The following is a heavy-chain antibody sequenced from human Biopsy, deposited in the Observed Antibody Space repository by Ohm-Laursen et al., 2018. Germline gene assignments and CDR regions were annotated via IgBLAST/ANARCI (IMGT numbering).Heavy chain of an antibody. V-gene: IGHV1-46*01. J-gene: IGHJ4*02. Sequence: ASVKVSCKVAENPFSTHYIHWVRQAPGQGLEWVGAINPGGGGTNYTQKFQDRVTVTRDTSTSAVYMELTDLLSEDTAVYYCATSRSGRALGDSWGQGTLVTVSS. CDR1: ENPFSTHY. CDR3: ATSRSGRALGDS. D-gene: IGHD6-19*01. CDR2: INPGGGGT.